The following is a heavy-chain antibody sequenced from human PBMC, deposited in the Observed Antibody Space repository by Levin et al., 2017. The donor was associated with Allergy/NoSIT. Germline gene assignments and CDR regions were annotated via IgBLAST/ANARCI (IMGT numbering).Heavy chain of an antibody. J-gene: IGHJ4*02. D-gene: IGHD6-19*01. CDR2: ITSSSSTI. CDR1: GFTFSSYS. V-gene: IGHV3-48*02. Sequence: GGSLRLSCAASGFTFSSYSMNWVRQAPGKGLEWVSYITSSSSTIHYADPVKGRFTISRDNAKNSLYLQMNSLRDDDTAVYYCARGAVTGTSRFDYWGQGTLVTVSS. CDR3: ARGAVTGTSRFDY.